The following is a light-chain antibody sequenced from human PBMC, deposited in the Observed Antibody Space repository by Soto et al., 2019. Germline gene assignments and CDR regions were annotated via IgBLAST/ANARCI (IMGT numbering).Light chain of an antibody. J-gene: IGKJ3*01. CDR3: QQRSNWPPFS. V-gene: IGKV3-11*01. CDR2: DAS. CDR1: QSIGSY. Sequence: EIVLTQSPATLSLSLGERATLSCRASQSIGSYLSWYQHKLGQPPRPLIYDASNRATGIPVRFSGSGSGTDFTITISSLEPEDFAVYYCQQRSNWPPFSFGPGTKVDIK.